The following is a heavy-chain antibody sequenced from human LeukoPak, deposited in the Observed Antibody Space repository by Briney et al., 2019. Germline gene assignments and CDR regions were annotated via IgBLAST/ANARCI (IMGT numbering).Heavy chain of an antibody. CDR3: ARVEEYCSSTSCSEGDY. J-gene: IGHJ4*02. D-gene: IGHD2-2*01. Sequence: GGSLRLSCAASGFTFSSYEMNWVRQAPGKGLEWVSYISSSGSTIYYADSVKGRFTISRDNAKNSLYLQMNSLRAEDTAVYYCARVEEYCSSTSCSEGDYWGQRTPVTVSS. CDR2: ISSSGSTI. V-gene: IGHV3-48*03. CDR1: GFTFSSYE.